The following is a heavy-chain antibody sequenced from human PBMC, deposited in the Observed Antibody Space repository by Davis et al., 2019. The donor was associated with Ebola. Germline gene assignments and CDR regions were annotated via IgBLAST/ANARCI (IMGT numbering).Heavy chain of an antibody. CDR1: GGSTSSYY. Sequence: PSETLSLTCTVSGGSTSSYYWSWIRQSTGKGLEWIGYIHYSGSTNYNPSLKSRVTISVDTSKNQFSLKLSSVTAADTAVYYCARYSLGAVTRFYWGQGTLVTVSS. V-gene: IGHV4-59*08. J-gene: IGHJ4*02. CDR2: IHYSGST. CDR3: ARYSLGAVTRFY. D-gene: IGHD4-17*01.